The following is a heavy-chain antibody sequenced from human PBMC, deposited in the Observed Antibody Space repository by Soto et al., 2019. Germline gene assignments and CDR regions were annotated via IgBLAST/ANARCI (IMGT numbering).Heavy chain of an antibody. CDR1: GFTVSSNY. CDR3: ASTTTVTPTYYYYYGRDV. D-gene: IGHD4-17*01. Sequence: EVQLVESGGGLIQPGGSLRLSCAASGFTVSSNYMSWVRQAPGKGLEWVSVIYSGGSTYYADSVKGRFTISRDNSKNTLYLQMNSLRAEDTAVYYCASTTTVTPTYYYYYGRDVWGQGTTVTVSS. V-gene: IGHV3-53*01. J-gene: IGHJ6*02. CDR2: IYSGGST.